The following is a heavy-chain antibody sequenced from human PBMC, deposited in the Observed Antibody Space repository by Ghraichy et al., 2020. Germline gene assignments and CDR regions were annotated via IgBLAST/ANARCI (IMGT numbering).Heavy chain of an antibody. CDR1: GGSFSGYY. V-gene: IGHV4-34*01. CDR3: AGRIAGEGYYNGMDV. Sequence: SETLSLTCAVYGGSFSGYYWSWIRQPPGKGLEWIGEINHSGSTNYNPSLKSRVTISVDMSKNQFSLQLSSVTAADTAVYYCAGRIAGEGYYNGMDVWGQGTTVTVSS. CDR2: INHSGST. J-gene: IGHJ6*02. D-gene: IGHD6-13*01.